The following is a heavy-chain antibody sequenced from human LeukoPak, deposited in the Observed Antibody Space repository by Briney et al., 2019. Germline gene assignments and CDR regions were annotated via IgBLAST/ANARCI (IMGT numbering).Heavy chain of an antibody. Sequence: PGGSLRLSCAASGFAFSPYWMHAVRQAPGKGLGWVACITSDGGSTAYADSVKRRFTISRDNTKNTLYLQMNNLRAEDTAVYYCARARCSRTSCNTESDYWGQGTLVTVCS. D-gene: IGHD2-2*01. V-gene: IGHV3-74*01. CDR1: GFAFSPYW. CDR3: ARARCSRTSCNTESDY. J-gene: IGHJ4*02. CDR2: ITSDGGST.